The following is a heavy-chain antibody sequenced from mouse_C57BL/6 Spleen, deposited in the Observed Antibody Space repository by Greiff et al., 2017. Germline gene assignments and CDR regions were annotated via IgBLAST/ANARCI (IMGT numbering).Heavy chain of an antibody. CDR1: GFTFSDFY. Sequence: EVNVVESGGGLVQSGRSLRLSCATSGFTFSDFYMEWVRQAPGQGLEWIAASRNKANDYTTEHSASVQGRFIVSRDTSQSILYLQMKALRAEDTAIYYCARGGGRYYDYAMDYWGQGTSVTVSS. CDR3: ARGGGRYYDYAMDY. CDR2: SRNKANDYTT. J-gene: IGHJ4*01. D-gene: IGHD1-1*01. V-gene: IGHV7-1*01.